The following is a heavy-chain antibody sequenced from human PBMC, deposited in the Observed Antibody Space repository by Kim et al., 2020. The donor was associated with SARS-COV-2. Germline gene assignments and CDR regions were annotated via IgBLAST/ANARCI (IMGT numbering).Heavy chain of an antibody. CDR3: ARHMMWGAAAGSPLNNNQNAMDV. D-gene: IGHD6-13*01. V-gene: IGHV4-39*01. J-gene: IGHJ6*02. Sequence: SETLSLTCTVSGGSISSNSYYWGWIRQPPGKGLEWIGSIHYSGGTYYNPSLKSRVTISVDTSKNQFSLKLSSETAADTAVYYCARHMMWGAAAGSPLNNNQNAMDVWGQGITVTVSS. CDR2: IHYSGGT. CDR1: GGSISSNSYY.